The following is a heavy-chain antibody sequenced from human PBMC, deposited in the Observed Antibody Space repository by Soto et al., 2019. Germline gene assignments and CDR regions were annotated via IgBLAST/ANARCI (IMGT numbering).Heavy chain of an antibody. D-gene: IGHD3-10*01. CDR2: IYHSGST. Sequence: SETLSLTCAVSGSSISSSNWWSWVRQPPGKGLEWIGEIYHSGSTNYHPSLKSRVTISVDKSKNQFSLKLSSVTAADTAVYHCARENRSYGSGSYYYYYGMDVWGQRTTVTVSS. J-gene: IGHJ6*02. V-gene: IGHV4-4*02. CDR1: GSSISSSNW. CDR3: ARENRSYGSGSYYYYYGMDV.